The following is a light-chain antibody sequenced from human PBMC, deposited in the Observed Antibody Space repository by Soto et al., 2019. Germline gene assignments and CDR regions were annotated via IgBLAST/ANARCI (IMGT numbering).Light chain of an antibody. CDR3: QQRSNWPRT. Sequence: EIVLTQSPATLSLSPGERATLSCRASRGVSSSLGWYQQKPGQDPELLIYDASNRATGIPARFSGSGSGTDFTLTISSLEPEDFAVYYCQQRSNWPRTFGQGTKLEIK. J-gene: IGKJ2*01. CDR1: RGVSSS. V-gene: IGKV3-11*01. CDR2: DAS.